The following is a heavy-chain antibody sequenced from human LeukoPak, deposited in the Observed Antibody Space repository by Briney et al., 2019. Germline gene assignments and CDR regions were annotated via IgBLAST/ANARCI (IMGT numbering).Heavy chain of an antibody. CDR2: LYHPDST. CDR3: ARQYDSYFYYYLDL. D-gene: IGHD2-2*01. V-gene: IGHV4-38-2*01. CDR1: GYPINNAYY. Sequence: SETLSLTCGVSGYPINNAYYWVWIRQPPGKGLEWIGSLYHPDSTYYNPSLKSRVTMSVDTSRNQFSPRLSFVTAADTAVYYCARQYDSYFYYYLDLWGTGTTVTVSS. J-gene: IGHJ6*03.